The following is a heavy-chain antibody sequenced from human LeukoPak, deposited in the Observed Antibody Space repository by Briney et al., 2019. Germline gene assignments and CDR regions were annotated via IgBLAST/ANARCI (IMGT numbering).Heavy chain of an antibody. V-gene: IGHV1-3*01. CDR2: INAGNGNT. Sequence: ASVKVSCKASGYTFTSYAMHWVRQAPGQRLEWMGWINAGNGNTKYSQKFQGRVTITRDTSASTAYMELSSLRSEDTAVYYCARDAPPLLWFGEGENWFDPWGQGTLVTVSS. D-gene: IGHD3-10*01. CDR1: GYTFTSYA. J-gene: IGHJ5*02. CDR3: ARDAPPLLWFGEGENWFDP.